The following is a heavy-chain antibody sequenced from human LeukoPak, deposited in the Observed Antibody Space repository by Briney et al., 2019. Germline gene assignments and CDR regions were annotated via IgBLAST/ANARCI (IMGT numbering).Heavy chain of an antibody. V-gene: IGHV1-46*01. D-gene: IGHD4-17*01. J-gene: IGHJ4*02. CDR2: IDPTTGST. CDR3: ARAIAYGDCDY. CDR1: GYTFTDYY. Sequence: ASVKVSCKASGYTFTDYYMHWVRQAPGQGLEWMGIIDPTTGSTTSLQKFQGRVTITRDTSTSTVYMELSNLRSEDTAVYYCARAIAYGDCDYWGQGTLVTVSS.